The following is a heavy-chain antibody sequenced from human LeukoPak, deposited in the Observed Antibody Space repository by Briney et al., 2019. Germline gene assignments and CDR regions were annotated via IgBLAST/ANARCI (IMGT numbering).Heavy chain of an antibody. CDR3: ARSIRTTSNWNETPIGGTFDP. V-gene: IGHV4-39*07. CDR2: INHSGST. D-gene: IGHD1-1*01. Sequence: SETLSLTCTVSGGSISSSSYYWSWIRQPPGKGLEWIGEINHSGSTNYNPSLKSRVTISVDTSKNQFSLKLSSVTAADTAVYYCARSIRTTSNWNETPIGGTFDPWGQGTLVTVSS. J-gene: IGHJ5*02. CDR1: GGSISSSSYY.